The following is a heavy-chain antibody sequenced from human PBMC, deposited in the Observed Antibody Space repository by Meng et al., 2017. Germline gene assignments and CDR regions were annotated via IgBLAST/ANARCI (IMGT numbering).Heavy chain of an antibody. J-gene: IGHJ5*02. CDR1: GFTFSDYY. V-gene: IGHV3-11*04. D-gene: IGHD3-22*01. CDR3: ARDRYYDSSGYWFDP. CDR2: ISSSGSTI. Sequence: VQLVVSGGGLVNPGGSLRLSWAASGFTFSDYYMSWIRQAPGKGLEWVSYISSSGSTIYYADSVKGRFTISRDNAKNTLYLQMNSLRAEDTAVYYCARDRYYDSSGYWFDPWGQGTLVTVSS.